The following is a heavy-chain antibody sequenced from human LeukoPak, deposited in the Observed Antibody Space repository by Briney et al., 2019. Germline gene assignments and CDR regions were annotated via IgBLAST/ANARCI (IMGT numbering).Heavy chain of an antibody. J-gene: IGHJ4*02. CDR1: GFTFSSYA. Sequence: GGSLTLSCAVSGFTFSSYAMHWVPQAPGKGVEGVAVISYDGSNKYYADSVKGRFTISRDNSKNTLYLQMNSLRAEVTAVYYCARDLSLEFDYWGQGTLVTVSS. D-gene: IGHD3-3*01. V-gene: IGHV3-30*14. CDR3: ARDLSLEFDY. CDR2: ISYDGSNK.